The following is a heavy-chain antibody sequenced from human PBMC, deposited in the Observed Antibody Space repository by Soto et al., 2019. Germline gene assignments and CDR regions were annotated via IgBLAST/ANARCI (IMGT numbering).Heavy chain of an antibody. V-gene: IGHV1-3*01. J-gene: IGHJ4*02. D-gene: IGHD3-10*01. CDR2: INVGNGNT. CDR1: GYTFSSYA. Sequence: QVQVVQSGAEVKKPGASLKVSCKASGYTFSSYAMHWVRQAPGQRLEWMGWINVGNGNTNYSQKFQGRVTITRDITANTAYRDLSSLRSEDTAVYYCARGIAPYYYGSGSYLDYWGQGTLVTVSS. CDR3: ARGIAPYYYGSGSYLDY.